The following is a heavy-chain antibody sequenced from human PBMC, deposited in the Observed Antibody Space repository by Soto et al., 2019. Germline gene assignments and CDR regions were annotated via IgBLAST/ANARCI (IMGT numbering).Heavy chain of an antibody. V-gene: IGHV3-7*01. CDR1: GFTFSSYW. CDR2: IKQDGSEK. Sequence: GGSLRLSCAAAGFTFSSYWMSWVRQAAGEGLEWVANIKQDGSEKYYVDSVKGRFTISRDNAKNSLYLQMNSLRAEDTAVYYCARSTSYYFDYWGQGTMVTVSS. J-gene: IGHJ4*02. D-gene: IGHD2-2*01. CDR3: ARSTSYYFDY.